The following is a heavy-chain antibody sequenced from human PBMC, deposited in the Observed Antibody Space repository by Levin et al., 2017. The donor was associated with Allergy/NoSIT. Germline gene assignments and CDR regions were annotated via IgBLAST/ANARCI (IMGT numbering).Heavy chain of an antibody. V-gene: IGHV3-21*01. Sequence: GESLKISCAASGFTFSSYSMNWVRQAPGKGLEWVSSISSSSSYIYYADSVKGRFTISRDNAKNSLYLQMNSLRAEDTAVYYCARDYYGSGSTSDYWGQGTLVTVSS. CDR1: GFTFSSYS. CDR3: ARDYYGSGSTSDY. J-gene: IGHJ4*02. D-gene: IGHD3-10*01. CDR2: ISSSSSYI.